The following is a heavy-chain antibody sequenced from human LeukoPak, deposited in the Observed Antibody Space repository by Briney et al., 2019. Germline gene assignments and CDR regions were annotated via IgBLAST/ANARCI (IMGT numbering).Heavy chain of an antibody. J-gene: IGHJ3*02. Sequence: GGSLRLSCAVSAFTVGSNYVSWVRQAPGKGLEWVSVIYGGGSTNYAGSVKGRFTISRDNSKNTLYLQMNSLRAEDTAVYYCARDHSGSYQRAFDIWGQGTMVTVSS. D-gene: IGHD1-26*01. CDR3: ARDHSGSYQRAFDI. V-gene: IGHV3-66*02. CDR2: IYGGGST. CDR1: AFTVGSNY.